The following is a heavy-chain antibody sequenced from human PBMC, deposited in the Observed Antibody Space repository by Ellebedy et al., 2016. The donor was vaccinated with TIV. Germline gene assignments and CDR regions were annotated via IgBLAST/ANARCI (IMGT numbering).Heavy chain of an antibody. CDR3: ASQRDGGWLGY. V-gene: IGHV4-34*01. CDR2: INHSGST. CDR1: GGSFSGYY. J-gene: IGHJ4*02. D-gene: IGHD5-24*01. Sequence: GSLRLSXAVYGGSFSGYYWSWIRQPPGKGLEWIGEINHSGSTNYNPSLKSRVTISVDTSKNQFSLKLSSVTAADTAVYYCASQRDGGWLGYWGQGTLVTVSS.